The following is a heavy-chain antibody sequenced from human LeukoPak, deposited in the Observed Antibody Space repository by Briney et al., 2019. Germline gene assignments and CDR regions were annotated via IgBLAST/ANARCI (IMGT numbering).Heavy chain of an antibody. V-gene: IGHV1-18*01. CDR1: GYTFTSYG. CDR3: ASGSTGTDYYYYGMDV. Sequence: ASVKVSCKASGYTFTSYGISWVRQAPGQGLEWMGWISAYNCKANYAQKLQGRVTMTTDTSTSTAYMELRSLRSDDTAVYYCASGSTGTDYYYYGMDVWGQGTTVTVSS. J-gene: IGHJ6*02. D-gene: IGHD1-1*01. CDR2: ISAYNCKA.